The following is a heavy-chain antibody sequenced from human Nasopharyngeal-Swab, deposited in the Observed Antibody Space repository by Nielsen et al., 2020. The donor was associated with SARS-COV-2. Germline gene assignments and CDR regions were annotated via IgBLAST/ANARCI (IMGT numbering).Heavy chain of an antibody. CDR1: GLTFSSYA. CDR2: ISGSGGST. J-gene: IGHJ4*02. D-gene: IGHD1-26*01. Sequence: GGSLRLSCAASGLTFSSYAMSWVRQAPGKGQEWIPAISGSGGSTYYADSVKGRFTISRDNSKNTLYLQMNSLRAEDTAVYYCAKVFPASGSYGDDFDFWGQGTLVTVSS. V-gene: IGHV3-23*01. CDR3: AKVFPASGSYGDDFDF.